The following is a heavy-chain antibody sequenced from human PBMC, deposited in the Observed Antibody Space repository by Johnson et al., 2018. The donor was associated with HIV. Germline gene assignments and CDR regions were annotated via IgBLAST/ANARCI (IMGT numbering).Heavy chain of an antibody. CDR3: ARDRDNFWSGYPDAFDI. V-gene: IGHV3-74*01. CDR2: INSDGSST. CDR1: GFTLSSYW. J-gene: IGHJ3*02. D-gene: IGHD3-3*01. Sequence: VQLVESGGGVVQPGGSLRLSCAASGFTLSSYWMHWVRQAPGKGLVWVSRINSDGSSTSYADSVKGRFTIPRANARNTLYLQMNSLRADDTAVYYCARDRDNFWSGYPDAFDIWGQGTMVTVSS.